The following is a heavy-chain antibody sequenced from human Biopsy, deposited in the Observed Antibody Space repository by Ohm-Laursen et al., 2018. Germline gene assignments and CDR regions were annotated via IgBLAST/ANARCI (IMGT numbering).Heavy chain of an antibody. CDR2: MSPNSSNT. CDR3: AKGHSNWIRYLQY. D-gene: IGHD1-1*01. V-gene: IGHV1-8*01. CDR1: GYIFNNYD. Sequence: SSVKVSCKAPGYIFNNYDINWVRQAAGQGPEWMGWMSPNSSNTGYAPKFQGRITLTRNTSISTAYLELSSLTSEDSAIYYCAKGHSNWIRYLQYWGQGTLVTVSS. J-gene: IGHJ1*01.